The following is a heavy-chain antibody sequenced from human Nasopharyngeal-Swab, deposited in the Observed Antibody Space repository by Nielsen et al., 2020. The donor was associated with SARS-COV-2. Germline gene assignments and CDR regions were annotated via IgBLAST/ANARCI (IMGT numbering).Heavy chain of an antibody. CDR2: IYHSGST. Sequence: LRLSCAVSGGSISSGGYSWSWIRQPPGKGLEWIGYIYHSGSTYYNPSLKSRVTISVDRSKNQFSLKLNSVTAADTAVYYCARGEGEAIDYWGQGTLVTVSS. CDR1: GGSISSGGYS. J-gene: IGHJ4*02. V-gene: IGHV4-30-2*01. D-gene: IGHD3-16*01. CDR3: ARGEGEAIDY.